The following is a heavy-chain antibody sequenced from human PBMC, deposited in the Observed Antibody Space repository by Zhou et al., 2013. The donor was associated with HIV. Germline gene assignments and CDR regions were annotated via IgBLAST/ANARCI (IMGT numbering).Heavy chain of an antibody. CDR1: GKGFPTSI. Sequence: QVQLVQSGDEVKKPGASVKVSCKASGKGFPTSIVTWVRQAPGQGLEWLGWINGYNGNSRYRQNFQGRVSMSTDSATTTAYMELRSLRSDDTAVYYCASVRCHVDHCYFPLLGTAFDIWGQGTMVTVSS. D-gene: IGHD2-15*01. CDR3: ASVRCHVDHCYFPLLGTAFDI. CDR2: INGYNGNS. J-gene: IGHJ3*02. V-gene: IGHV1-18*01.